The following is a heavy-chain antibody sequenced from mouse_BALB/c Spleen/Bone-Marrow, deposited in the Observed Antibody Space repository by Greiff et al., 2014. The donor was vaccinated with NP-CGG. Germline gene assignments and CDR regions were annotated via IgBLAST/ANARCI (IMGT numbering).Heavy chain of an antibody. D-gene: IGHD3-2*01. CDR1: GYTFTSYD. J-gene: IGHJ3*01. Sequence: QVQLKESGPELVKPGALVKISCKASGYTFTSYDINWVKQRPGQGLEWNGWIYPGDGSTKYNEKFKGKATLTADKSSSTAYMQLSSLTSENSAVYFCARSGDRSGYGFAYWGQGTLVTVSA. CDR3: ARSGDRSGYGFAY. V-gene: IGHV1S56*01. CDR2: IYPGDGST.